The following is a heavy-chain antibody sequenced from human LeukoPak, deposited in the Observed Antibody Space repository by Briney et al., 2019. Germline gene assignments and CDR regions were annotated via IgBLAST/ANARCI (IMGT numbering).Heavy chain of an antibody. Sequence: WGSLRLSCAASGFTFSSYGMHWVRQAPGKGLEWVAVISYDGSNKYYADSVKGRFTISRDNSKNTLYLQMNSLRAEDTAVYYCAKDWGIADHRRYYFDYWGQGTLVTVSS. CDR2: ISYDGSNK. CDR3: AKDWGIADHRRYYFDY. D-gene: IGHD6-13*01. J-gene: IGHJ4*02. CDR1: GFTFSSYG. V-gene: IGHV3-30*18.